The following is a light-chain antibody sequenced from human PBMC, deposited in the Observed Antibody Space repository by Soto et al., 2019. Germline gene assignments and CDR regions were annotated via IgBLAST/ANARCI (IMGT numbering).Light chain of an antibody. CDR3: QSYDSSLSGFV. CDR1: SSNIGAGYD. CDR2: VNI. Sequence: QSALTQPPSVSGAAGQRVTISCTGSSSNIGAGYDVHWYQHLPGAAPKLLIYVNINRPSGVPDRFSGSKSGTSASLAITGLQAEDEADYFCQSYDSSLSGFVFGTGTKVTVL. V-gene: IGLV1-40*01. J-gene: IGLJ1*01.